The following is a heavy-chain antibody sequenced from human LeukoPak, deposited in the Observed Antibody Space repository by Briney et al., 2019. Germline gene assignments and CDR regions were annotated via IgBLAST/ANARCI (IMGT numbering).Heavy chain of an antibody. CDR1: GGTFSSYA. CDR2: IIPIFGTA. J-gene: IGHJ4*02. V-gene: IGHV1-69*01. CDR3: ASTPASGYDSVLVPFDY. D-gene: IGHD5-12*01. Sequence: ASVKVSCKASGGTFSSYAISWVRQAPGQGLEWMGGIIPIFGTANYAQKFQGRVTITADESTSTAYMELSSLRSEDTAVYYCASTPASGYDSVLVPFDYWGQGTLVTVSS.